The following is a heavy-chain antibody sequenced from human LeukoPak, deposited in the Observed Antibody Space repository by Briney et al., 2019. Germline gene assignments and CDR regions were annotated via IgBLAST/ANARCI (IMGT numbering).Heavy chain of an antibody. V-gene: IGHV4-59*11. J-gene: IGHJ4*02. Sequence: SKTLSLTCTVSGGSISGHFWSWIRQPPGKGLEWIGYVSYSGNTNYNPSFNGRVTISLDTSKSQFSLSLNSVTAADTAVYFCARGGASSRYFGYWGQGTLVTVSS. D-gene: IGHD1-26*01. CDR3: ARGGASSRYFGY. CDR1: GGSISGHF. CDR2: VSYSGNT.